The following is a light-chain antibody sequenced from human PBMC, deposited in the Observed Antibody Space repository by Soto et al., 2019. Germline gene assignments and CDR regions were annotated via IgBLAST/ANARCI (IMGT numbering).Light chain of an antibody. CDR2: GAS. CDR3: QQYKDWPPLT. Sequence: EIVMTQSPVTLSVSPGERVTLSCRASQNVNINLAWYQQRPGQAPRVLIYGASNSASGIPDRFSGSGSGTDFTLTISSLEPDAFALYYCQQYKDWPPLTFGGGTRVEIK. CDR1: QNVNIN. V-gene: IGKV3D-15*01. J-gene: IGKJ4*01.